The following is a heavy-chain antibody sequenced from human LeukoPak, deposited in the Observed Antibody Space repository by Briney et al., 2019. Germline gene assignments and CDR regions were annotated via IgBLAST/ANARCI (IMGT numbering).Heavy chain of an antibody. CDR3: ARDHVEMAYNWLDP. CDR2: IYTSGST. CDR1: GGSISSYY. Sequence: SETLSLTCTVSGGSISSYYWSWIRQPAGKGLEWIGRIYTSGSTNYNPSLKSRVTMSVDTSKNQFSLKLSSVTAADTAVYYCARDHVEMAYNWLDPWGQGTLVTVSS. D-gene: IGHD5-24*01. J-gene: IGHJ5*02. V-gene: IGHV4-4*07.